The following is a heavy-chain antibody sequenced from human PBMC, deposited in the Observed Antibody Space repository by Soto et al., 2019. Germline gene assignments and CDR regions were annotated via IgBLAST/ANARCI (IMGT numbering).Heavy chain of an antibody. J-gene: IGHJ5*01. Sequence: SQTLSLTCAISGDNISSNSAAWNWIRQSPSRGLEWLGRTYYRSRWSSDYAESVKGRITINPDTSKNQFSLLLNSVPPEDTAVYFCARRIAAGGSNWFGPLGQGNQGTVPS. CDR1: GDNISSNSAA. V-gene: IGHV6-1*01. CDR2: TYYRSRWSS. CDR3: ARRIAAGGSNWFGP. D-gene: IGHD6-13*01.